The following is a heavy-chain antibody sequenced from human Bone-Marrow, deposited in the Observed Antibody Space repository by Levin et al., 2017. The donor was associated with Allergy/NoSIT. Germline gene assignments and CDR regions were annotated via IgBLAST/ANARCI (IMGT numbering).Heavy chain of an antibody. CDR3: AREYCDTKTCYAYYYGMDV. Sequence: ASVKVSCKASGGTFSKFALNWVRQVPGQGLEWMGAIIPILASVYYAPRFQGRLTISADEATSTAYMELTSLRSDDTAVYYCAREYCDTKTCYAYYYGMDVWGQGTTVIVSS. CDR1: GGTFSKFA. D-gene: IGHD2/OR15-2a*01. J-gene: IGHJ6*02. CDR2: IIPILASV. V-gene: IGHV1-69*13.